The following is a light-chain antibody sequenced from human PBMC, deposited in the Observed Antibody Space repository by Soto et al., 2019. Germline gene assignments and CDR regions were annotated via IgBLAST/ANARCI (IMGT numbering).Light chain of an antibody. Sequence: EIVMTQSPATLSVSPGERATLSCRASQSVSSNLAWHRQKPGQAPRLLIYDASTRATGIPARFSGSGSGTEFTLTISSLQSEDFAVYYCQQYNNWPRTLGQGTKVDIK. CDR3: QQYNNWPRT. CDR1: QSVSSN. J-gene: IGKJ1*01. V-gene: IGKV3-15*01. CDR2: DAS.